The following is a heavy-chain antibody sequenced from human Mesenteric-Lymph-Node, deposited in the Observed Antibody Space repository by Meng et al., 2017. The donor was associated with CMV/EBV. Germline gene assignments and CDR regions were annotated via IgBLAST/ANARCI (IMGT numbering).Heavy chain of an antibody. J-gene: IGHJ4*02. V-gene: IGHV1-3*01. Sequence: CKASGYTFTSYAIQWVRQAPGQRLEWMGWINAGNGDTEYSQNFQGRVTITRDSSASTAYMDLSSLRSEDTAFYYCARSSSSSWYVSDYWGQGTLVTSPQ. D-gene: IGHD6-13*01. CDR3: ARSSSSSWYVSDY. CDR2: INAGNGDT. CDR1: GYTFTSYA.